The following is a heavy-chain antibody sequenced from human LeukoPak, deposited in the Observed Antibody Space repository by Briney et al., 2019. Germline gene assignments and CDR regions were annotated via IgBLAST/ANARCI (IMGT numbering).Heavy chain of an antibody. V-gene: IGHV3-30*03. D-gene: IGHD5-12*01. CDR2: ISYDGSNK. J-gene: IGHJ5*02. Sequence: GGSLRLSCAASGFTFSSYGMHWVRQAPGKGLEWVAVISYDGSNKYYADSVKGRFTISRDNSKNTLYLQMNSLRAEDTAVYYCASRLDQASGYGTQNWFDPWGQGTLVTVSS. CDR1: GFTFSSYG. CDR3: ASRLDQASGYGTQNWFDP.